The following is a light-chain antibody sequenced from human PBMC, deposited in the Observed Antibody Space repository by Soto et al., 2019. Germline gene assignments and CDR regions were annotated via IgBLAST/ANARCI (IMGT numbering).Light chain of an antibody. CDR2: KAS. V-gene: IGKV1-5*03. CDR1: QSVGDY. CDR3: QQYKSLCT. Sequence: DIQMTQSPSTLSASVGDRVTITCRASQSVGDYLAWYQQKPGKAPKLLIYKASSLESGVPPRFSGSGSGTEFTLTISSLQPDDFATYYCQQYKSLCTFGQGTKLDIK. J-gene: IGKJ2*02.